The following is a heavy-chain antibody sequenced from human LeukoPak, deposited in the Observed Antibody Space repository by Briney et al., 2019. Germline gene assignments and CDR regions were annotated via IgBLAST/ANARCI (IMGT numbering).Heavy chain of an antibody. V-gene: IGHV4-59*08. D-gene: IGHD2-8*01. CDR2: IYYSGGT. J-gene: IGHJ3*02. CDR1: GGSINNYY. Sequence: SETLSLTCTVSGGSINNYYWSWIRQPPGKGLEWIGYIYYSGGTNYNPSLKSRVTISVDTSKNQFSLKLSSVTAADTAVYYCARQSPYCTDGVCYTGAFDIWGQGTMVTVSS. CDR3: ARQSPYCTDGVCYTGAFDI.